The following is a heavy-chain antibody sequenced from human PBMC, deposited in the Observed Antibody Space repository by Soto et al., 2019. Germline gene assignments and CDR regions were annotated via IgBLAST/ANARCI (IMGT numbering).Heavy chain of an antibody. CDR1: GGTFSSYA. CDR3: AIPTTGWNYAVSFDY. J-gene: IGHJ4*02. V-gene: IGHV1-69*13. CDR2: IIPIFGTA. Sequence: GASVKVSCKASGGTFSSYAISWVRQAPGHGLEWMGGIIPIFGTANYAQKFQGRVTITADESTSTAYMELSSLRSEDTAVYYCAIPTTGWNYAVSFDYWGQGTLVTVSS. D-gene: IGHD1-1*01.